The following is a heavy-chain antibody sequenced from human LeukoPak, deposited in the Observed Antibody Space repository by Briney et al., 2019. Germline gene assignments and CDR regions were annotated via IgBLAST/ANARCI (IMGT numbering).Heavy chain of an antibody. CDR3: AREGYYGWGSPPSLYFDY. V-gene: IGHV3-30-3*01. D-gene: IGHD3-10*01. CDR2: TSSDLNVK. CDR1: GFTFRNYV. J-gene: IGHJ4*02. Sequence: SGGSLRLSCAASGFTFRNYVIHWVRQAPGKGLEWVAVTSSDLNVKLYADSVKGRFTISRDNSRSTLYLQMNSLRPEDTAIYYCAREGYYGWGSPPSLYFDYGGQGTLVPASS.